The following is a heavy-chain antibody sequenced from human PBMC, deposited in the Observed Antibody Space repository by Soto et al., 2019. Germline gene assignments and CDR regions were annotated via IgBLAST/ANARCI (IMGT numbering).Heavy chain of an antibody. CDR3: ARGLYLAYGQDF. CDR2: IKSDETTT. J-gene: IGHJ4*02. V-gene: IGHV3-74*01. Sequence: EVQLVESGGGLVQPGGSLRLSCAASGFTFTDYWIHWVRQVPGKGLVWVSRIKSDETTTGYADSVKGRFTISRDNAKNTVYLQMSSLGAEDSAVYYCARGLYLAYGQDFWGQGILVTVSS. D-gene: IGHD4-17*01. CDR1: GFTFTDYW.